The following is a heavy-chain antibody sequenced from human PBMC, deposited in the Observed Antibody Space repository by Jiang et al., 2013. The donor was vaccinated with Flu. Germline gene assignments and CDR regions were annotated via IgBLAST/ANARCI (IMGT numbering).Heavy chain of an antibody. V-gene: IGHV4-34*01. Sequence: LEWIGEINHSGITNYNPSLKSRVTISVDTSKNQFSLKLSSVTAADTAVYYCARHGYYDSSGYNDYGDFGRGRAFDIWGQGTMVTVSS. D-gene: IGHD3-22*01. CDR2: INHSGIT. J-gene: IGHJ3*02. CDR3: ARHGYYDSSGYNDYGDFGRGRAFDI.